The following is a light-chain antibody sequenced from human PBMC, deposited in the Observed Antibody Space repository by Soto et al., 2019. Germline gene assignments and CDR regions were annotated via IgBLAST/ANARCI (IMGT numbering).Light chain of an antibody. CDR3: SSYTVSGTLI. Sequence: QSALTQPASVSGSPGQSITISCTGSSSDVGGYNHVSWYQQHPGKAPKLMIYEVSNRPSGVSNRFSGSKSGNTASLTISGLQAEDEADYYCSSYTVSGTLIFGGGTKVTVL. V-gene: IGLV2-14*01. CDR1: SSDVGGYNH. CDR2: EVS. J-gene: IGLJ2*01.